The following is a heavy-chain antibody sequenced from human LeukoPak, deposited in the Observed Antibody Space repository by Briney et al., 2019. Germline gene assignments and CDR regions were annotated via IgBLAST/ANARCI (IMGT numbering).Heavy chain of an antibody. CDR1: GGSISGYY. V-gene: IGHV4-59*08. D-gene: IGHD1-1*01. Sequence: SETLSLTCSVSGGSISGYYWSWIRQPPEKGLEWLGFIFYTGSANYNPSLKSRVTISEDSSKNQSPQKLSSVTATDTAVYYCARHTSQLAIGPGVDYWGQGTLVTVSS. CDR3: ARHTSQLAIGPGVDY. CDR2: IFYTGSA. J-gene: IGHJ4*02.